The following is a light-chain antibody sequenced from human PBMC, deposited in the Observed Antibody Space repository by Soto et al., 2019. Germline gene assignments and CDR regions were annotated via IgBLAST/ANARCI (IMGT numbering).Light chain of an antibody. CDR1: QSVSTN. CDR3: QQYYDWPPLT. Sequence: DIVITQSPVTLSVSPGDRATLSCRASQSVSTNLAWYQQKPGQAPRLLIYAASTRATGIPVRFSGSGSGTKFTLSISSLQSEDFAVYFCQQYYDWPPLTFGGGTKVDIK. V-gene: IGKV3-15*01. CDR2: AAS. J-gene: IGKJ4*01.